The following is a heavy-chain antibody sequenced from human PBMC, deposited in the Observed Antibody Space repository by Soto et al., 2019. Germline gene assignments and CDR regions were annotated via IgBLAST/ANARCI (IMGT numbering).Heavy chain of an antibody. CDR2: ISTYKGNT. Sequence: QVQLMQSGAEVKKPGASVKVSCKASGYTFTSYGISWVRQAPGQGLEWMGWISTYKGNTNYAQKLQGRVTMTTHTATSTAYMELRSLRSDDTAVYYCGRDLYQSVFYYGMDVWGQGTTVTVSS. J-gene: IGHJ6*02. CDR3: GRDLYQSVFYYGMDV. V-gene: IGHV1-18*01. D-gene: IGHD2-2*01. CDR1: GYTFTSYG.